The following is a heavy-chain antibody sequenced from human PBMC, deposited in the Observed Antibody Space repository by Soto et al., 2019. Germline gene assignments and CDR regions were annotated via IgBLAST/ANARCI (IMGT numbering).Heavy chain of an antibody. CDR3: ARDLGPMVRRVIPPAY. CDR1: GFTFSSYS. CDR2: ISSSSSYI. V-gene: IGHV3-21*01. Sequence: GGSLRLSCAASGFTFSSYSMNWVRQAPGKGLEWVSSISSSSSYIYYADSVKGRFTISRDNAKNSLYLQMNSLRAEDTAVYYCARDLGPMVRRVIPPAYWGQGTLVTVSS. J-gene: IGHJ1*01. D-gene: IGHD3-10*01.